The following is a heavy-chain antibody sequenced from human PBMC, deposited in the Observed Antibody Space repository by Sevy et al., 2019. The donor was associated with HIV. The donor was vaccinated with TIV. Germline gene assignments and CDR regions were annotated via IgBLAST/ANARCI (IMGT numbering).Heavy chain of an antibody. CDR2: ISAYNGNT. J-gene: IGHJ1*01. D-gene: IGHD1-26*01. CDR3: ARDAWELRGWYFQN. V-gene: IGHV1-18*04. CDR1: GYTFTSYD. Sequence: ASVKVSCKASGYTFTSYDISWVRQAPGEGLEWMGWISAYNGNTNYAQKLQGRVTMTTDTSTSTAYMELRSLRSDDTAVYYCARDAWELRGWYFQNWGQGTLVTVSS.